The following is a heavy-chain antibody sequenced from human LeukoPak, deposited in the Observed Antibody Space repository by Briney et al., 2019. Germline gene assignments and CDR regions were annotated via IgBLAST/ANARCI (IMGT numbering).Heavy chain of an antibody. D-gene: IGHD5-24*01. CDR1: GFTFSSYA. CDR2: ISYDGSNK. CDR3: AKGGLRDGYSYAS. Sequence: GGSLRLSCAASGFTFSSYAMSWVRQAPGKGLEWVAVISYDGSNKYYADSVKGRFTISRDNSKNTLCLQMNSLRAADTAVYYCAKGGLRDGYSYASWGQGTLITVSS. J-gene: IGHJ5*02. V-gene: IGHV3-30*04.